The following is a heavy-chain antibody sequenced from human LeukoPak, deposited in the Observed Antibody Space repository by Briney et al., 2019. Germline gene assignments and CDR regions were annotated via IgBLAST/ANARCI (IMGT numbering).Heavy chain of an antibody. CDR3: ARVKQQLVGFDY. V-gene: IGHV4-39*01. Sequence: PSETLSLTCTVSGGSISSSSYYWGWIRQPPGKGLEWIGSIYYSGSTYYNPSLKSRVTISVDTSKNQFPLKLSSVTAADTAVYYCARVKQQLVGFDYWGQGTLVTVSS. CDR2: IYYSGST. J-gene: IGHJ4*02. CDR1: GGSISSSSYY. D-gene: IGHD6-13*01.